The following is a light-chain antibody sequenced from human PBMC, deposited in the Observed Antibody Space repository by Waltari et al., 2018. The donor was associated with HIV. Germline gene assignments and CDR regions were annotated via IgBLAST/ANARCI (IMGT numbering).Light chain of an antibody. CDR2: ASS. J-gene: IGKJ1*01. V-gene: IGKV1-12*01. CDR3: QQADGLPWT. CDR1: QAISSW. Sequence: DIQMTQSPFFVSAYVGDRVPITCRASQAISSWLTWYQQRPGAAPKLLIYASSTLQSGVPTRFSGGRSGANFTLTISSLQPEDFATYFCQQADGLPWTFGQGTKVEMK.